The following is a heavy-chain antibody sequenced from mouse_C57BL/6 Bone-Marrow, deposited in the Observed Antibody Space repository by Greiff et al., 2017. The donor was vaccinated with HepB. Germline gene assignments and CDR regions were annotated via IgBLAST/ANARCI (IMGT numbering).Heavy chain of an antibody. CDR2: ISYSGNT. J-gene: IGHJ1*03. Sequence: VQLKESGPGLAKPSQTLSLTCSVTGYSITSYYWNWIRKFPGNKLEYMGYISYSGNTYYNPSLKSRISITRDTSKNQYYLQLNSVTTEDTATYYCARGIYYGNWYFDVWGTGTTVTVSS. V-gene: IGHV3-8*01. D-gene: IGHD2-1*01. CDR3: ARGIYYGNWYFDV. CDR1: GYSITSYY.